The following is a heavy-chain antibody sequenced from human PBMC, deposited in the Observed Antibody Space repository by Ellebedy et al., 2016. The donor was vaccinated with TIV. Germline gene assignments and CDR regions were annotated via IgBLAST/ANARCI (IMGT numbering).Heavy chain of an antibody. CDR1: GFTFNSYA. V-gene: IGHV3-30*03. CDR3: ATPGRPLYYYYYMDV. Sequence: GKSLKISXTASGFTFNSYAMSWVRQAPGKGLEWVAVISYDGSNKYYADSVKGRFTISRDNSKNTLYLQMNSLRAEDTAVYYCATPGRPLYYYYYMDVWGKGTTVTVSS. J-gene: IGHJ6*03. CDR2: ISYDGSNK.